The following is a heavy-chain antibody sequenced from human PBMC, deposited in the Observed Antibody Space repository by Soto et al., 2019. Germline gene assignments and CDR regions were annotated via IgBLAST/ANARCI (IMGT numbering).Heavy chain of an antibody. CDR3: ARGYGGPIGRFGP. CDR1: GYTFTSYA. D-gene: IGHD3-16*01. J-gene: IGHJ5*02. Sequence: QVQLVQSGAEVKKPGASVKVSCKASGYTFTSYAMHWVRQAPGQRLEWMGWINAGNGNTKYSQKFQGRVTITRDTSASTAYRELSRLRSEDTAVYYCARGYGGPIGRFGPWGQGTLVTVSS. CDR2: INAGNGNT. V-gene: IGHV1-3*01.